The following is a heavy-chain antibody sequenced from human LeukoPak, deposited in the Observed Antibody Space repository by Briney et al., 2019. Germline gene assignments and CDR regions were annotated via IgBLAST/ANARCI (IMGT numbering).Heavy chain of an antibody. CDR1: GYTFTSYD. D-gene: IGHD6-6*01. J-gene: IGHJ4*02. CDR3: AREVRTYSSSSGGFDY. Sequence: ASVKVSCKASGYTFTSYDINWVRQATGQGLEWMGWMNPNSGNTGHAQKFQGRVTMTRNTSISTAYMELSSLRSEDTAVYYCAREVRTYSSSSGGFDYWGQGTLVTVSS. CDR2: MNPNSGNT. V-gene: IGHV1-8*01.